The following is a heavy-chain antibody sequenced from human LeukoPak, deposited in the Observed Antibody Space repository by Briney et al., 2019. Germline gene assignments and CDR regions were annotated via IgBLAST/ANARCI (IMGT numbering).Heavy chain of an antibody. V-gene: IGHV4-59*12. J-gene: IGHJ5*02. CDR3: ARSNSRWFDP. CDR1: GGSISSYY. CDR2: IYYSGTT. Sequence: SETLSLTCTVSGGSISSYYWSRIRQPPGKGLEWIGYIYYSGTTNYNTSLNSRVTISLDASKNQCSLNLTSVTAADTAVYYCARSNSRWFDPWGQGTLVTVSS. D-gene: IGHD1/OR15-1a*01.